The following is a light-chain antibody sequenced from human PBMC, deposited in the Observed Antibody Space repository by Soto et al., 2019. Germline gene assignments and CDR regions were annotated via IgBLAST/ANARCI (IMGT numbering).Light chain of an antibody. Sequence: QSVLTQPASVSGSPGQSITISCTGTSSDVGGYKYVSWYQHHADKAPKLMIYEVSNRPSGVSNRFSGSESGNTASLTISGLQAEDEADYYCSSYTSSSTYYVFGTGTKLTVL. V-gene: IGLV2-14*01. CDR2: EVS. CDR1: SSDVGGYKY. CDR3: SSYTSSSTYYV. J-gene: IGLJ1*01.